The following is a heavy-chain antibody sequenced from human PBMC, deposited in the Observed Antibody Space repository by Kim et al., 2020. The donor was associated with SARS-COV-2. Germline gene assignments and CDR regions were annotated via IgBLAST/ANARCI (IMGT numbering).Heavy chain of an antibody. Sequence: GESLKISCKGSGYSFTSYWISWVRQMPGKGLEWMGRIDPSDSYTNYSPSFQGHVTISADKSISTAYLQWSSLKASDTAMDYCARHGSSGLAAAGIGGFDPWGQGTLVTVSS. V-gene: IGHV5-10-1*01. CDR3: ARHGSSGLAAAGIGGFDP. CDR1: GYSFTSYW. D-gene: IGHD6-13*01. CDR2: IDPSDSYT. J-gene: IGHJ5*02.